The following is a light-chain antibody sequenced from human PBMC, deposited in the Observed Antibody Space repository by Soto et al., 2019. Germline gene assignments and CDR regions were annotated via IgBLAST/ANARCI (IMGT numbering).Light chain of an antibody. CDR3: QQYYHWPHT. CDR2: GAS. CDR1: QSVSSD. J-gene: IGKJ2*01. V-gene: IGKV3-15*01. Sequence: EIVMTQSPATLSVSPGERATLSCRASQSVSSDLAWYQQKPGQAPRLLVYGASTRSTGMAARFSGSASGTEFTLTISSLQSEYFAVYYCQQYYHWPHTVGQGTKLEIK.